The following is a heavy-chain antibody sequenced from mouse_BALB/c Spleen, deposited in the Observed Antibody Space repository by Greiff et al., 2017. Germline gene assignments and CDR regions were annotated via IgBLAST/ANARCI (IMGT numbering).Heavy chain of an antibody. CDR1: GFTFSSFG. V-gene: IGHV5-17*02. CDR2: ISSGSSTI. Sequence: EVKLMESGGGLVQPGGSRKLSCAASGFTFSSFGMHWVRQAPEKGLEWVAYISSGSSTIYYADTVKGRFTISRDNPKNTLFLQMTSLRSEDTAMYYCARSIITTAPDYAMDYWGQGTLVTVSA. D-gene: IGHD1-1*01. J-gene: IGHJ3*01. CDR3: ARSIITTAPDYAMDY.